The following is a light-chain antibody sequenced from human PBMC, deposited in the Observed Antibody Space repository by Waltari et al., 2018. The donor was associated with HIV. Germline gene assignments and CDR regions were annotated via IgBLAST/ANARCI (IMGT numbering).Light chain of an antibody. V-gene: IGKV3-20*01. CDR2: GAS. CDR1: QSVDSNY. CDR3: QQYGSSPYT. Sequence: EIVLTQSPGTLSLSPGEGATLSCRASQSVDSNYLGWYQQKPGQAPRLLIYGASSRATGIPDRFSGSGSGTDFTLTISRLEPEDSAVYYCQQYGSSPYTFGQGTKLEI. J-gene: IGKJ2*01.